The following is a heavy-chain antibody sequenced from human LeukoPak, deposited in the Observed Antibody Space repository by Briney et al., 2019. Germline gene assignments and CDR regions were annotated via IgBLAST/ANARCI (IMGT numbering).Heavy chain of an antibody. CDR2: IIPIFGTA. CDR3: ASPGGYYDSSGYYDFDC. Sequence: ASVKVSCKASGGTFSSYAISWVRQAPGQGLEWMGGIIPIFGTANYAQKFQGRVTITTDESTSTAYMELSSLRSEDTAVYYCASPGGYYDSSGYYDFDCWRQGTLVTVSS. J-gene: IGHJ4*02. D-gene: IGHD3-22*01. CDR1: GGTFSSYA. V-gene: IGHV1-69*05.